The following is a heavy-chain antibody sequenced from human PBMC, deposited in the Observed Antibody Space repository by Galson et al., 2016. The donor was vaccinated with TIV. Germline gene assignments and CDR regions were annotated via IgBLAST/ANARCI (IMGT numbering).Heavy chain of an antibody. V-gene: IGHV4-34*01. D-gene: IGHD5-24*01. CDR2: INHSGST. J-gene: IGHJ4*02. CDR1: GGSFSGYC. Sequence: ETLSLTCGVYGGSFSGYCWSWIRQPPGKGLEWIGEINHSGSTNYNPSLKSRVTISLDTSKNQFSLKLSSVIAADTAVYYCARGGRDGYNYVPEKAIDSWGQGTLVTVSS. CDR3: ARGGRDGYNYVPEKAIDS.